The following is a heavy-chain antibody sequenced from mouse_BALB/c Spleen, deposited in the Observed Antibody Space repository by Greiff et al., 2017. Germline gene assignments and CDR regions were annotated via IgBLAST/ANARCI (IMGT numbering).Heavy chain of an antibody. CDR2: INPSNGGT. V-gene: IGHV1S81*02. Sequence: VQLQESGAELVKPGASVKLSCKASGYTFTSYYMYWVKQRPGQGLEWIGEINPSNGGTNFNEKFKSKATLTVDKSSSTAYMQLSSLTSEDSAVYYCTRAYYRYDGFAYWGQGTLVNVSA. CDR1: GYTFTSYY. CDR3: TRAYYRYDGFAY. J-gene: IGHJ3*01. D-gene: IGHD2-14*01.